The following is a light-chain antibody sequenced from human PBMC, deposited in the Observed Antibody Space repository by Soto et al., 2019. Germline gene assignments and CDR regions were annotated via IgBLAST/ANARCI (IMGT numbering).Light chain of an antibody. J-gene: IGLJ2*01. V-gene: IGLV2-8*01. CDR2: EVT. CDR3: SSYASTSTLVV. CDR1: SSDVGGYNH. Sequence: QSALTQPPSASGSPGQSVTISCTGTSSDVGGYNHVSWYQQHPGKAPKVVIYEVTKRPSGVPDRFSGSKSGNTASLTVSGLQAEDEADYYCSSYASTSTLVVFGGGTKLTVL.